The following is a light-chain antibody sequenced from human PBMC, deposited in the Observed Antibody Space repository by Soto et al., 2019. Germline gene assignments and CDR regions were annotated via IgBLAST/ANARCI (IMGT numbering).Light chain of an antibody. Sequence: QSALTQPRSASGSPGQSVTISCTGTSSDVGSYDYVSWYQQHPDKAPKLMIYDVTKRPSGVPDRFSGSKSDNTASLTISGLQAEDEADYYCCSYAGSYTLYVFGTGTKLTVL. CDR3: CSYAGSYTLYV. CDR2: DVT. J-gene: IGLJ1*01. CDR1: SSDVGSYDY. V-gene: IGLV2-11*01.